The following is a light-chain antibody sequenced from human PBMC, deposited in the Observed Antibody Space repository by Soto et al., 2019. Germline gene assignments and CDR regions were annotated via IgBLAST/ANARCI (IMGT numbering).Light chain of an antibody. CDR1: QSINSW. CDR2: MAS. Sequence: DIQMTQSPSTLSASVGDRVSVTCRASQSINSWLAWYQQRPGKAPKLLIYMASSLESGVPSRFSGSGSGTEFTLTISSLQPDDFATYYCQQYNTYLWTFGQVTKVDIK. CDR3: QQYNTYLWT. V-gene: IGKV1-5*03. J-gene: IGKJ1*01.